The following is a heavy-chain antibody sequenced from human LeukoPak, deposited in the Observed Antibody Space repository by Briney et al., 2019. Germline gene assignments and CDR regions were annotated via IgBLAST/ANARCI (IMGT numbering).Heavy chain of an antibody. CDR2: IYYSGST. Sequence: PSETLSLTCTVSGGSINSYYWSWIRQPPGKGLEWIGYIYYSGSTNYNPSLKSRVTISVDTSKNQFSLRLSSVTAADTAVYYCARVTGYMTENYFDYWGQGTLITVSS. D-gene: IGHD6-13*01. CDR3: ARVTGYMTENYFDY. V-gene: IGHV4-59*01. CDR1: GGSINSYY. J-gene: IGHJ4*02.